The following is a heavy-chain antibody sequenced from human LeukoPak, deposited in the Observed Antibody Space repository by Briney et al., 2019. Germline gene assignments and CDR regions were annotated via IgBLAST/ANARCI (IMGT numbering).Heavy chain of an antibody. CDR1: GFTFSRYW. CDR3: ASHDYGDYASFDY. Sequence: GGSLRLSCVVSGFTFSRYWMSWVRQAPGKGLEWAASIKQDGDEKYYVDSVKGRFTISRDNAKKSLYLQMNSLRAEDTAVYYCASHDYGDYASFDYWGQGTLVTVSS. J-gene: IGHJ4*02. CDR2: IKQDGDEK. D-gene: IGHD4-17*01. V-gene: IGHV3-7*03.